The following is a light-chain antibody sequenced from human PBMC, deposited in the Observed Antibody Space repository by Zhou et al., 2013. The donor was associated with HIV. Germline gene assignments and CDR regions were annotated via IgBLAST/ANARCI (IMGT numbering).Light chain of an antibody. V-gene: IGKV3-15*01. Sequence: EIVLTQSPATLSLSPGERATLSCRASQSVSSYLAWYQQKPGQAPRLLIYGASTRATGLPARFSGSGSGTEFTLTISSLQSEDFAVYYCQQYNNWPPASFGQGTKLEIK. CDR1: QSVSSY. CDR3: QQYNNWPPAS. CDR2: GAS. J-gene: IGKJ2*03.